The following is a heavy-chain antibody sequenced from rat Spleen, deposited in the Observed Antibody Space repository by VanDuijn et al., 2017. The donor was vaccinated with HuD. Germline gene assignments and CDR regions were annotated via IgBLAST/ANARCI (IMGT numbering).Heavy chain of an antibody. D-gene: IGHD1-6*01. CDR1: GFSLSSSG. Sequence: QVQLKESGPGLVQPSQTLSLTCTVSGFSLSSSGVNWVRQPPGKGLEWIAAIASGGNTYYNSALKSRLTISRDTSKSQVFLKMNSLQTEDTAIYFCTRVDVYYGLSSYYWYFDFWGPGTMVTVSS. V-gene: IGHV2S12*01. CDR2: IASGGNT. J-gene: IGHJ1*01. CDR3: TRVDVYYGLSSYYWYFDF.